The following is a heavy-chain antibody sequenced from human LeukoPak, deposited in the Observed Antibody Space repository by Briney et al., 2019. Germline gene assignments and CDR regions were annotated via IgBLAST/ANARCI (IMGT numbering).Heavy chain of an antibody. V-gene: IGHV3-11*01. CDR3: ATPYYDFWSGRRYDAFDI. J-gene: IGHJ3*02. CDR2: ISSSGSTI. Sequence: GGSLRLSCAASGFTFSDYYMSWIRQAPGKGLEWVSYISSSGSTIYYADSVKGRFTISRDNAKNSLYLQMNSLRAEDTAVYYCATPYYDFWSGRRYDAFDIWGQGTMVTVSS. D-gene: IGHD3-3*01. CDR1: GFTFSDYY.